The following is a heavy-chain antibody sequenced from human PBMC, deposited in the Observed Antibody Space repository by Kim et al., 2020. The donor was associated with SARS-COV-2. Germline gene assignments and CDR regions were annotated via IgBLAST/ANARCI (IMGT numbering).Heavy chain of an antibody. J-gene: IGHJ5*02. CDR2: IYYSGST. V-gene: IGHV4-61*01. Sequence: SETLSLTCTVSGGSVSSGSYYWSWIRQPPGKGLEWIGYIYYSGSTNCNPSLKSRVTISVDTSKNQFSLKLSSVTAADTAVYYCARGRIQLTSDWFDPWG. CDR3: ARGRIQLTSDWFDP. CDR1: GGSVSSGSYY. D-gene: IGHD5-18*01.